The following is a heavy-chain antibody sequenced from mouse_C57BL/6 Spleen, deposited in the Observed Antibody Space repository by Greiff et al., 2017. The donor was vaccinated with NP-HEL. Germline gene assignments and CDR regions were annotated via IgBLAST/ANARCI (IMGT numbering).Heavy chain of an antibody. V-gene: IGHV1-82*01. CDR3: AREVPYFDY. J-gene: IGHJ2*01. CDR2: IYPGDGDT. CDR1: GYAFSSSW. Sequence: VQLQQSGPELVKPGASVKISCKASGYAFSSSWMNWVKQRPGKGLEWIGRIYPGDGDTNYNGKFKGKATLTEDKSSSTAYMQLSSLTSEDSAVYCCAREVPYFDYWGQGTTLTVSS.